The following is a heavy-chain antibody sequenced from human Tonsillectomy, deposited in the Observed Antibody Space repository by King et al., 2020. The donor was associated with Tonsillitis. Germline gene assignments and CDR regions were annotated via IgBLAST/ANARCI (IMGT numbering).Heavy chain of an antibody. CDR1: GFTFSSYS. CDR2: ISSSSSYI. V-gene: IGHV3-21*01. CDR3: ARDSSDGSDY. J-gene: IGHJ4*02. Sequence: QLVQSGGGLVKPGGSLRLSCAASGFTFSSYSMNWVRQAPGKGLEWVSSISSSSSYIYYADSVKGRFTISRDNAKNALYLQMNSLRDEDTAVYYCARDSSDGSDYWGQGTLVTVSS.